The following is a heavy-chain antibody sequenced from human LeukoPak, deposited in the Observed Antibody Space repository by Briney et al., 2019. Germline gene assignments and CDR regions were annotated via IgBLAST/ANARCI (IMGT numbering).Heavy chain of an antibody. V-gene: IGHV5-51*01. CDR2: IYPGNSDT. CDR3: ARLDYGSGSIDY. Sequence: GESLKISCKGSGYSFTNYWIGWVRQLPGKGLEWMGIIYPGNSDTRYSTSFQGQVTISANKSISTAYLQWSSLKASDTAMYYCARLDYGSGSIDYWGQGTLVTVSS. CDR1: GYSFTNYW. J-gene: IGHJ4*02. D-gene: IGHD3-10*01.